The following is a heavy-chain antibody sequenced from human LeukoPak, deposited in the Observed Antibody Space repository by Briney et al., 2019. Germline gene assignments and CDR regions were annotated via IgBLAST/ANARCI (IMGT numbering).Heavy chain of an antibody. CDR2: IGTSTTTI. CDR3: AKPPQQWLVKPAEYFQH. J-gene: IGHJ1*01. V-gene: IGHV3-48*01. Sequence: PGGSLRLSCAASGFTFSSYTMNWVRQPPGKGLEWVSNIGTSTTTIYYADSVKGRFTISRDNAKNSLYLQMNSLRAEDTAVYYCAKPPQQWLVKPAEYFQHWGQGTLVTVSS. CDR1: GFTFSSYT. D-gene: IGHD6-19*01.